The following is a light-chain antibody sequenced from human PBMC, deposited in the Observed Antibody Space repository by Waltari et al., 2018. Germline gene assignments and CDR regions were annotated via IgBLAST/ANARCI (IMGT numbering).Light chain of an antibody. CDR3: CSYAGSGSSVV. CDR1: SSDVGNYNL. CDR2: EVS. V-gene: IGLV2-23*02. Sequence: QSALTPPASVSGSPGQSITISCTGTSSDVGNYNLVSWYQQHPGKAPKLIIYEVSQRPSGVSNRFSGSKSGTTASLTISGLQAEDEADFYCCSYAGSGSSVVFGGGTKLTVL. J-gene: IGLJ2*01.